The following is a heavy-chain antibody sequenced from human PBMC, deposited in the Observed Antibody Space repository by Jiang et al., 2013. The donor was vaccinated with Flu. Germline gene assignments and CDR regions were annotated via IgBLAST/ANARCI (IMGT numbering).Heavy chain of an antibody. CDR3: ARDRFTMIVVEVFDY. CDR2: IKQDGSEK. Sequence: QLVESGGGLVQPGGSLRLSCCSLWIHFSSYWMSWVRQAPGKGLEWVANIKQDGSEKYYVDSVKGRFTISRDNAKNSLYLQMNSLRAEDTAVYYCARDRFTMIVVEVFDYWGQGTLVTVSS. V-gene: IGHV3-7*01. CDR1: IHFSSYW. D-gene: IGHD3-22*01. J-gene: IGHJ4*02.